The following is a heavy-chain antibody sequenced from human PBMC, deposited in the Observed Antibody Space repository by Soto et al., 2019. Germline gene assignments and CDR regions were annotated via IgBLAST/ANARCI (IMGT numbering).Heavy chain of an antibody. CDR3: ARSLHHHRSTMVRGESFAFDP. CDR2: IIPILGIA. D-gene: IGHD3-10*01. J-gene: IGHJ5*02. V-gene: IGHV1-69*02. Sequence: ASVKVSCKASGGTFSSYTISWVRQAPGQGLEWMGRIIPILGIANYAQKFRGRVTITADKSTSTAYMELSSLRSEDTAVYYCARSLHHHRSTMVRGESFAFDPWGQETQVTV. CDR1: GGTFSSYT.